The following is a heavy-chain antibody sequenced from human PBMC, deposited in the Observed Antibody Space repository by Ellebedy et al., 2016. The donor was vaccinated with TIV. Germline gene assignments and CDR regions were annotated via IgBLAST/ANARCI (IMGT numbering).Heavy chain of an antibody. J-gene: IGHJ4*02. Sequence: GESLKISCAFSGLTFSSHVFHWVRQAPGKGLEWVANINQDASRKYYLDSVKGRFTVSRDNAKNSLYLQMNSLRAEDTAVYYCSSWKYWGQGALVTVSS. CDR2: INQDASRK. CDR3: SSWKY. V-gene: IGHV3-7*01. D-gene: IGHD1-1*01. CDR1: GLTFSSHV.